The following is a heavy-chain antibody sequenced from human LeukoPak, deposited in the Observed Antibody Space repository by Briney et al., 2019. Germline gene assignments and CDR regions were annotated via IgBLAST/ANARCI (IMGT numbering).Heavy chain of an antibody. CDR3: ARTWYGSGSYYPFDY. CDR1: GGSISSSSYY. J-gene: IGHJ4*02. CDR2: IYYSGST. D-gene: IGHD3-10*01. Sequence: SETLSLTCTVSGGSISSSSYYWGWIRQPPGKGMEWIGSIYYSGSTYYNPSLKSRVTMSVDASKNQFSLKLSSVTAADTAVYYCARTWYGSGSYYPFDYWGQGTLVTVSS. V-gene: IGHV4-39*07.